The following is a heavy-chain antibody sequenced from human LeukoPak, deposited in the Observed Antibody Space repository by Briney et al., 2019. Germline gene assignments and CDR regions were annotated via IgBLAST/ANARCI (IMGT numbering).Heavy chain of an antibody. J-gene: IGHJ3*02. CDR1: GFTFSTRW. CDR3: ARELKGRSDAFDI. V-gene: IGHV3-7*01. Sequence: GGSLRLSCAASGFTFSTRWMNWVRQAPGKGLEWVANIKKDGSEKYYVDSVKGRFTISRDNAKNSLYLQMNSLRAEDTSVYYCARELKGRSDAFDIWGQGTMVTVSS. D-gene: IGHD3-10*01. CDR2: IKKDGSEK.